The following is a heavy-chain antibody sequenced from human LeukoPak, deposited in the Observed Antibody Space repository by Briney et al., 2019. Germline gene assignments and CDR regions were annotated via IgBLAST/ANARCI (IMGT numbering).Heavy chain of an antibody. J-gene: IGHJ4*02. D-gene: IGHD4-23*01. CDR1: GFTFNSYG. CDR3: ARDQNSADY. CDR2: ISGSGTRT. Sequence: GGSLRLSCAASGFTFNSYGMSWVRQAPGKGLEWVSAISGSGTRTYCADSVKGRFAISRDYYKNTLDLQMNSLRAEDTAVYYCARDQNSADYWGQGTLVTVSS. V-gene: IGHV3-23*01.